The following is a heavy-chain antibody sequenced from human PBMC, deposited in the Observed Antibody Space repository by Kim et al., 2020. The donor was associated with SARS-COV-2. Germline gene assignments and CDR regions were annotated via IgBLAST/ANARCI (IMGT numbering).Heavy chain of an antibody. D-gene: IGHD3-9*01. J-gene: IGHJ4*02. CDR2: ISWNSGSI. Sequence: GGSLRLSCAASGFTFADYAMHWVRQAPGKGLEWVSGISWNSGSIGYADSVKGRFTISRDNAKNSLYLQMNSLRAEDTALYYCAKAPYDILPYFDSWAQGT. CDR3: AKAPYDILPYFDS. V-gene: IGHV3-9*01. CDR1: GFTFADYA.